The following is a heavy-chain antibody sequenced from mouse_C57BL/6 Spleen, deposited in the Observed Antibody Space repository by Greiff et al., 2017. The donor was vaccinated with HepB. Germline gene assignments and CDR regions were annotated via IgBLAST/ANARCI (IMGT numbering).Heavy chain of an antibody. CDR2: IYPGDGDT. CDR1: GYAFSSYW. J-gene: IGHJ2*01. V-gene: IGHV1-80*01. CDR3: AREGVTGSDYYFDY. Sequence: QVQLQQSGAELVKPGASVKISCKASGYAFSSYWMNWVKQRPGKGLEWIGQIYPGDGDTNYNGKFKGKATLTADKSSSTAYMQLSSLTSEDSAVYFCAREGVTGSDYYFDYWGQGTTLTVSS. D-gene: IGHD4-1*01.